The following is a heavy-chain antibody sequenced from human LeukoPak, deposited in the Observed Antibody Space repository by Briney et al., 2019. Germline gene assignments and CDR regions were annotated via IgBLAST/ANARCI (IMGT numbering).Heavy chain of an antibody. CDR3: ARLPLLRYFDWSYYYMDV. D-gene: IGHD3-9*01. V-gene: IGHV5-51*01. J-gene: IGHJ6*03. CDR1: GYSFTTYW. CDR2: IYPGDSDT. Sequence: GESLKISCKGSGYSFTTYWIVWVRQMPGKGLEWMGIIYPGDSDTRYSPSFQDQVTISADKSISTAYLQWSSLKASDTAMYYCARLPLLRYFDWSYYYMDVWGKGTTVTVSS.